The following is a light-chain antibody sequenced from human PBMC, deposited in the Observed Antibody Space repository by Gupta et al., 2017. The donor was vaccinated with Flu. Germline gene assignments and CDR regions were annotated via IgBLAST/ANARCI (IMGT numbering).Light chain of an antibody. CDR1: QSLLYSRNNKNY. V-gene: IGKV4-1*01. J-gene: IGKJ2*01. Sequence: DIVMTHSPDSLAVSLGERATINYKSSQSLLYSRNNKNYLIWYQQKAGQPPRLLIYWTSTREFGVPDRFSGSGYGTDFTLTISCLQAEDVAVYYCQQEDNTPYTFGQGTKVEIK. CDR2: WTS. CDR3: QQEDNTPYT.